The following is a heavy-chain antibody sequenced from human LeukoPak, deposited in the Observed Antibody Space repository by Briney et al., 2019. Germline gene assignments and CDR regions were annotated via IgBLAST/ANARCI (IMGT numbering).Heavy chain of an antibody. CDR1: GFTFTTYS. J-gene: IGHJ6*04. CDR2: ISNSGGST. CDR3: AELGITMIGGV. D-gene: IGHD3-10*02. Sequence: GGSLRLSCAASGFTFTTYSLTWVRLAPGKGLEWVSAISNSGGSTHYADSVKGRFTISRDNAKNSLYLQMNSLRAEDTAVYYCAELGITMIGGVWGKGTTVTISS. V-gene: IGHV3-23*01.